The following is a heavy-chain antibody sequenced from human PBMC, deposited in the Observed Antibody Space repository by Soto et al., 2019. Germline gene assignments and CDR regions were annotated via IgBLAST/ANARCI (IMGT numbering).Heavy chain of an antibody. CDR3: ARDSTDADSGSYSGDY. V-gene: IGHV3-48*02. J-gene: IGHJ4*02. D-gene: IGHD1-26*01. CDR1: GFTFSSYS. Sequence: HPVGSLRLSCAASGFTFSSYSMNWVRQAPGKGLEWVSYISSSSSTMYYADSVKGRFTISRDNAKNSLFLHMNSLRDEDTAVYYCARDSTDADSGSYSGDYWGQGTLVTVSS. CDR2: ISSSSSTM.